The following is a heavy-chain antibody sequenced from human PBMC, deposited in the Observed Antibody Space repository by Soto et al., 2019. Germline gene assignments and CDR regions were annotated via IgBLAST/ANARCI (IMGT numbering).Heavy chain of an antibody. Sequence: ASVKVSCKASGYTFTGYYMHWVRQAPGQGLEWMGWINPNSGGTNYAQKFQGWVTMTRDTSISTAYMELSRLRSDDTAVYYCAREKSYCSGGSCYSDAFDIWGQGTMVT. CDR3: AREKSYCSGGSCYSDAFDI. CDR2: INPNSGGT. J-gene: IGHJ3*02. CDR1: GYTFTGYY. D-gene: IGHD2-15*01. V-gene: IGHV1-2*04.